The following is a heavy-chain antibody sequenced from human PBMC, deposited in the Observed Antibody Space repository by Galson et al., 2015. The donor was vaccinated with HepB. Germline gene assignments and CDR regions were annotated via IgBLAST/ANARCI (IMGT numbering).Heavy chain of an antibody. CDR2: INQDETEK. CDR3: VREGDYGDYVGSDYYYMDV. CDR1: GFTFSSYW. V-gene: IGHV3-7*01. Sequence: SLRLSCAASGFTFSSYWMSWVRQAPGKGLEWVANINQDETEKYYADSVKGRFTISRDNAKNSVYMQMNSLRAEDTAVYYCVREGDYGDYVGSDYYYMDVWGKGTTVTVSS. J-gene: IGHJ6*03. D-gene: IGHD4-17*01.